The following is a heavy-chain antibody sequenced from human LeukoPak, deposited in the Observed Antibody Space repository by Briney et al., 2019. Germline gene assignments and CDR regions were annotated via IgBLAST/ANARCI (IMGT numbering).Heavy chain of an antibody. CDR2: IFYTGST. V-gene: IGHV4-61*01. Sequence: KPSETLSLTCIVSGASVSSGSDYWTWVRQPPGKGLEWIGYIFYTGSTSYNPSLKSRVTISVDTSKNQFSLKLRSVTAADTAVYYCGREPCSGGSCGFVDVWGQGTTVTVSS. D-gene: IGHD2-15*01. CDR1: GASVSSGSDY. CDR3: GREPCSGGSCGFVDV. J-gene: IGHJ6*02.